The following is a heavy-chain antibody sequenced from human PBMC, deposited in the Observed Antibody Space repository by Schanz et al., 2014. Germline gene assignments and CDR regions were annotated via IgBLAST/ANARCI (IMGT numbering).Heavy chain of an antibody. J-gene: IGHJ5*02. Sequence: QVQLQESGPGLVKPSETLSLTCSVSGGSIRTYFWAWIRQPPGKGLEWIGFIYYSGSTNYNPSLKSGATIPLNMSKNQFPRPLTSVTAADTGVYYCARQYSGWSRFDPWGQGIRVTVSS. D-gene: IGHD6-19*01. CDR1: GGSIRTYF. V-gene: IGHV4-59*08. CDR2: IYYSGST. CDR3: ARQYSGWSRFDP.